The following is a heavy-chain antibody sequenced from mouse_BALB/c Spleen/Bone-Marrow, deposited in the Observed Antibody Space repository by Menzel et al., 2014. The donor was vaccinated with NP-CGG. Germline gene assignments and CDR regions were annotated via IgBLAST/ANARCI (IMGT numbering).Heavy chain of an antibody. Sequence: QVQLQQSGAELARPGASVKMSCKASGYSFTSYTMHWVKQRPGPGLGWIAYINPRNTYSDYNQKFKDRATVTADKSSSPAYMQLSSLTSEDSAVYYCTREGTYDCCSGHFDYWGQGTTLTVSS. J-gene: IGHJ2*01. CDR1: GYSFTSYT. D-gene: IGHD2-3*01. CDR3: TREGTYDCCSGHFDY. V-gene: IGHV1-4*01. CDR2: INPRNTYS.